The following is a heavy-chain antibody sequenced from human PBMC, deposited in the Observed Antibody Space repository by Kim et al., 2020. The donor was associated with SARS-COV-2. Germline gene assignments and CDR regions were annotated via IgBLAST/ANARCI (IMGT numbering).Heavy chain of an antibody. V-gene: IGHV3-33*01. CDR2: IWYDGSNK. CDR1: GFTFSSYG. Sequence: GGSLRLSCAASGFTFSSYGMHWVRQAPGKGLEWVAVIWYDGSNKYYADSVKGRFTISRDNSKNTLYLQMNSLRAEDTAVYYCASLLGYCSSTSCYGDASFADYWGQENLVTVSS. J-gene: IGHJ4*02. D-gene: IGHD2-2*01. CDR3: ASLLGYCSSTSCYGDASFADY.